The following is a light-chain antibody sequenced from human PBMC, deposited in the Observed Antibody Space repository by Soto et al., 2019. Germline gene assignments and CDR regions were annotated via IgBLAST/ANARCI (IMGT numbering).Light chain of an antibody. V-gene: IGLV2-14*01. J-gene: IGLJ1*01. Sequence: QSVLTQPASVSGTLGQSITISCTGTSSDIGGYNYVSWYQQHPDKAPKLIISEVSDQPSGVSHRFSGSKTGNTASLTISGLLAEDEAGYYCSSYAVNRTYVFGSGTKVTVL. CDR1: SSDIGGYNY. CDR3: SSYAVNRTYV. CDR2: EVS.